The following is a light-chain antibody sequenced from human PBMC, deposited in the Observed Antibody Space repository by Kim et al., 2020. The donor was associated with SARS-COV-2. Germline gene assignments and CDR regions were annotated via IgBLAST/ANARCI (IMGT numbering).Light chain of an antibody. J-gene: IGKJ2*01. CDR3: QQARYFPPT. CDR2: ATS. CDR1: QDITTC. V-gene: IGKV1D-12*01. Sequence: CAWFADRVTIPCRASQDITTCLAWYQQKSGRPPKLLMYATSSLQSGVPARFSGSGSATDFTLTISSLQPEDFATYYCQQARYFPPTFGQGTKLEI.